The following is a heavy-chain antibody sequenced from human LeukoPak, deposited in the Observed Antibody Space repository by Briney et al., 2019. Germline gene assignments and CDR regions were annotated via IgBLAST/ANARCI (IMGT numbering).Heavy chain of an antibody. CDR3: ATWRTAKTGFDY. V-gene: IGHV4-39*01. CDR2: IYYSGSP. J-gene: IGHJ4*02. D-gene: IGHD1-1*01. CDR1: GGSISNNNYY. Sequence: SETLSLTCTVSGGSISNNNYYWAWIRQPPGKGLECIGSIYYSGSPYYNPSLKSRITISVDTSKNQFSLRLSSVTAADTAVYYCATWRTAKTGFDYWGQGTLVTVSS.